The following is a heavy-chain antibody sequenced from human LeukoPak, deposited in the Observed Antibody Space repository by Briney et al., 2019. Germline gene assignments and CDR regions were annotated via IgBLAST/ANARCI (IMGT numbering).Heavy chain of an antibody. D-gene: IGHD2-15*01. V-gene: IGHV3-7*04. Sequence: GGSLRLSCAASGFSFSTYWMHWVRQDPGKGLEWVANIKEDGSEKNSADSVKGRFTISRDNAKTSVYLQMNSLRAEDTAVYYCSRGANWVDFDTWGQGTMVTVSS. CDR3: SRGANWVDFDT. CDR1: GFSFSTYW. CDR2: IKEDGSEK. J-gene: IGHJ3*02.